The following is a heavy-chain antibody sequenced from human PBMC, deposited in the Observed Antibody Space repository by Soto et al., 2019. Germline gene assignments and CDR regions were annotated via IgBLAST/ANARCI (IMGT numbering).Heavy chain of an antibody. CDR1: GGSISSYY. D-gene: IGHD3-3*01. J-gene: IGHJ6*03. Sequence: SETLSLTCTVSGGSISSYYWSWIRQPPGKGLEWIGYIYYSGSTNYNPSLKSRVTISVDTSKNQFSLKLSSVTAADTAVYYCARLRETNVLRFFEFFRVGDYYNYMDVWYKGTSLSVS. V-gene: IGHV4-59*08. CDR3: ARLRETNVLRFFEFFRVGDYYNYMDV. CDR2: IYYSGST.